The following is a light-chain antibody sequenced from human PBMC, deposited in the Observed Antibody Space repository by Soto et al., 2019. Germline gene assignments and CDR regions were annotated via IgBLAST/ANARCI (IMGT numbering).Light chain of an antibody. J-gene: IGLJ1*01. V-gene: IGLV2-14*01. Sequence: QSALTQPASVSGSPGQSITISCTGTSSDIGSYNYVAWYQQFPGKTPKLIIYEVRNRPSGVSFRFSGSKSGNTASLTISGLQAADEADYFCKSYAGSNTDVFGSGTKVTVL. CDR3: KSYAGSNTDV. CDR2: EVR. CDR1: SSDIGSYNY.